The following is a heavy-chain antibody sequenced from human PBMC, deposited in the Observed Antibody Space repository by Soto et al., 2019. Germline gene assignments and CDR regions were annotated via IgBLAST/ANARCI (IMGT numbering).Heavy chain of an antibody. D-gene: IGHD2-15*01. CDR1: GFIFSNYV. V-gene: IGHV3-23*01. CDR2: ISGRGDNT. Sequence: DVQLLDSGGGLVQPGGSLRLSCAASGFIFSNYVMNWVRQTPAKGLEWVSGISGRGDNTYYADSVKGRFTVSRDSSKNTLYLQMDSLRAEDTAVYYCAKTPLRVGPIDYWGQGTLVTVSS. CDR3: AKTPLRVGPIDY. J-gene: IGHJ4*02.